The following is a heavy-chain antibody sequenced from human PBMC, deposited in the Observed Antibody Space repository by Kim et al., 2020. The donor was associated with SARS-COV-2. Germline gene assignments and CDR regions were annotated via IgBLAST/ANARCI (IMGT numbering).Heavy chain of an antibody. Sequence: GWSLRLSCAASGFTFSTYEMNWVRQAPGKGLEWVSYISRSGGFIFYADSVKGRFTISRDNTNNSLYLQMNSLRAEDTAVYYCARGAYCTNPSCYAYNWFDSSGQGTLVTVSS. J-gene: IGHJ5*02. CDR1: GFTFSTYE. CDR2: ISRSGGFI. D-gene: IGHD2-2*01. V-gene: IGHV3-48*03. CDR3: ARGAYCTNPSCYAYNWFDS.